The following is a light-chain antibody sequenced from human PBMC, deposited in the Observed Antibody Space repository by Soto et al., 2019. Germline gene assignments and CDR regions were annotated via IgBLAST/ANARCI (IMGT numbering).Light chain of an antibody. CDR3: QQYYSTPPYT. V-gene: IGKV4-1*01. Sequence: DIVMTQSPDSLAVSLGERATINCKSSQSVLYSSNNKNYLAWYQQKPGQPPKLLIYWASTRESGVPYRFSGSGSGTDFTLTISSLQAEDVAVYYCQQYYSTPPYTLGPGTKLEIK. CDR2: WAS. J-gene: IGKJ2*01. CDR1: QSVLYSSNNKNY.